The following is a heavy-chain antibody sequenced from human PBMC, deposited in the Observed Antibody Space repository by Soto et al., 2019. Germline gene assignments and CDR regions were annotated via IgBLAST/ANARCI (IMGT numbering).Heavy chain of an antibody. Sequence: ASVKVSCKASGGTFSSYAISWVRQAPGQGXEWMGGIIPIFGTANYAQKFQGRVTITADESTSTAYMELSSLRSEDTAVYYCARVRYYDFWSGYPNRFDPWGQGTLVTVSS. V-gene: IGHV1-69*13. CDR2: IIPIFGTA. CDR1: GGTFSSYA. CDR3: ARVRYYDFWSGYPNRFDP. J-gene: IGHJ5*02. D-gene: IGHD3-3*01.